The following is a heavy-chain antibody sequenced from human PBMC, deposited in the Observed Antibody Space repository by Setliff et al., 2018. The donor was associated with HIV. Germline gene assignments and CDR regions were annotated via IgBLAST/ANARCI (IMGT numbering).Heavy chain of an antibody. CDR1: GDTFNNYY. J-gene: IGHJ3*01. D-gene: IGHD3-16*01. V-gene: IGHV1-46*02. CDR3: TRVAVITDDAFDV. Sequence: ASVKVSCKASGDTFNNYYIYWVRRAPGQGLEWMGMINPRGETTNYAQKFQGRVTMTRDTSTSTVYMELSSLRSEDTAFYYCTRVAVITDDAFDVWGQGTMVTVS. CDR2: INPRGETT.